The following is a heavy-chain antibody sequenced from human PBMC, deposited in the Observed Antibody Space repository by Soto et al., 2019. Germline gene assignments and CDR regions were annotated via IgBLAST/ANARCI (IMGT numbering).Heavy chain of an antibody. V-gene: IGHV3-74*01. Sequence: VGSLRLSGTASGFTFNTHWMHWVRQAPGKGLVWVSRIYFDGTTTNYADSVKGRLTVSRDNAKNTVYLHVNTLRDEDTAVYYCARGGAMGVDYWGQGTLVTVSS. D-gene: IGHD1-26*01. CDR2: IYFDGTTT. CDR1: GFTFNTHW. CDR3: ARGGAMGVDY. J-gene: IGHJ4*02.